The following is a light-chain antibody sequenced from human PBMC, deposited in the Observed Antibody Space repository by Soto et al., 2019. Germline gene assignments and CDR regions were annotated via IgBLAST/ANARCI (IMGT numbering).Light chain of an antibody. V-gene: IGKV3-15*01. Sequence: EIVMTQSPATLSVSPGERATLSCRASQSVSTNLAWYQQKPGQAPRLLIYATSTRATGIPDRFTGSGSGTEFPLTISSLQSEDFAVYHCQQYDNKPPITFGQATRLEIK. CDR1: QSVSTN. CDR2: ATS. CDR3: QQYDNKPPIT. J-gene: IGKJ5*01.